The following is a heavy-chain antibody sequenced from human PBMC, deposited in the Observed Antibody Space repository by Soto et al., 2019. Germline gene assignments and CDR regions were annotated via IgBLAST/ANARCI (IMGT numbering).Heavy chain of an antibody. D-gene: IGHD2-15*01. Sequence: QVQLQESGPGLVKPSENLSLTCTVSGGSVTSYYWSWIRQPPGKGLEWIGFIDYSGSTNYNPSLKSRVTISADTSKNQFSLKLFSVTAADTAVYYCASRPVGYCSGGRCYPYYGMDVWGQGTTVTVSS. CDR2: IDYSGST. CDR3: ASRPVGYCSGGRCYPYYGMDV. V-gene: IGHV4-59*02. CDR1: GGSVTSYY. J-gene: IGHJ6*02.